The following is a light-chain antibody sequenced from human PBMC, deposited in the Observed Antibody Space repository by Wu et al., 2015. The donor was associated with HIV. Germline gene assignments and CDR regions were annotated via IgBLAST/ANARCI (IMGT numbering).Light chain of an antibody. Sequence: EIVMTQSPATLSVSPGERVALSCRASQSLRTNLAWYQQKPGQPPRLLIFGASTRAPGIPARFSGSGSGTEFTLTISNLQSEDFAVYFCQQRRNWPLTFGQGTRLEIK. CDR3: QQRRNWPLT. CDR1: QSLRTN. CDR2: GAS. V-gene: IGKV3-15*01. J-gene: IGKJ5*01.